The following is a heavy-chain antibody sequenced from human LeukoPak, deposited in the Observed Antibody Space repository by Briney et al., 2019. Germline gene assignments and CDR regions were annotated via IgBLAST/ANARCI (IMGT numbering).Heavy chain of an antibody. CDR1: GGSISSSSYY. Sequence: SETLSLTCTVSGGSISSSSYYWGWIRQPPGKGLEWMGSIYYSGSTYYNPSLKSRVTISVDTSKNQFSLKLSSVTAADTAVYYCARLAIMVRGVANSFDYWGQGTLVTVSS. CDR3: ARLAIMVRGVANSFDY. CDR2: IYYSGST. J-gene: IGHJ4*02. D-gene: IGHD3-10*01. V-gene: IGHV4-39*01.